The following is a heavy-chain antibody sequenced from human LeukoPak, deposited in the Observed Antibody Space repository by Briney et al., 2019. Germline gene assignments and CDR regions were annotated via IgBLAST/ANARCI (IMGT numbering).Heavy chain of an antibody. CDR3: ARDPKAVANWFDP. D-gene: IGHD6-19*01. J-gene: IGHJ5*02. V-gene: IGHV3-21*01. CDR1: GFTFSSYS. Sequence: PGGSLRLSCAASGFTFSSYSMNWVRQAPGKGLEWVSSISSSSSYIYHADSVKGRFTISRDNAKNSLYLQMNGLRAEDTAVYYCARDPKAVANWFDPWGQGTLVTVSS. CDR2: ISSSSSYI.